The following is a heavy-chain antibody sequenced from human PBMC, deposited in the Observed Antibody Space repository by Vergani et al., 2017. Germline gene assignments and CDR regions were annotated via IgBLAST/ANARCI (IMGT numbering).Heavy chain of an antibody. D-gene: IGHD3-10*01. CDR2: IYYSGGT. CDR1: GGSISSGDYY. Sequence: QVQLQESGPGLVKPSQTLSLTCTVSGGSISSGDYYWSWIRQPPGKGLEWIGYIYYSGGTYYNPSLKSRVTISVDTSKNQFSLKLSSVTAADPAVYYCARDIWFGELSYGMDVWGQGTTVTVSS. CDR3: ARDIWFGELSYGMDV. V-gene: IGHV4-30-4*01. J-gene: IGHJ6*02.